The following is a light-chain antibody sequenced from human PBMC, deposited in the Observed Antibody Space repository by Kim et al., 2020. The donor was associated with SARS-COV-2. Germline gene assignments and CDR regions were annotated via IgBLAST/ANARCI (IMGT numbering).Light chain of an antibody. CDR1: QSVCSSY. CDR2: GAS. V-gene: IGKV3-20*01. Sequence: EIVLTQSPGTLSLSQGERATLSCRASQSVCSSYLAWYQQKPGQAPRLLIYGASSRATGIPDRFSGSGSGTDFTLTISRLEPEDFAVYYCQQNGSSPPAFGQGTKLEIK. J-gene: IGKJ2*01. CDR3: QQNGSSPPA.